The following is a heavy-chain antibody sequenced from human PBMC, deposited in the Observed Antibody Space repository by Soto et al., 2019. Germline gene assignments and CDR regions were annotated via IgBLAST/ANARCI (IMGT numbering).Heavy chain of an antibody. D-gene: IGHD3-10*01. V-gene: IGHV3-30*18. CDR2: ISYDGSNK. CDR1: GFTFSSYG. J-gene: IGHJ4*02. Sequence: GGSLRLSCAASGFTFSSYGMHWVRQAPGKGLEWVAVISYDGSNKYYADSVKGRFTISRDNSKNTLYLQMNSLRAEDTAVYYCAKEQRAEPANPLVFTGYYGSGGGFGYWGQGTLVTVSS. CDR3: AKEQRAEPANPLVFTGYYGSGGGFGY.